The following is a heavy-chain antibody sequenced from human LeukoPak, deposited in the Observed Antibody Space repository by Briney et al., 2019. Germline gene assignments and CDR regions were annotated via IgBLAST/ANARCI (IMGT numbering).Heavy chain of an antibody. CDR1: GFMFSRSD. CDR2: IWHDRSDTYGSNK. J-gene: IGHJ5*02. Sequence: PGGSLRLSCAVSGFMFSRSDIHWVRQAPGKGLEWVAVIWHDRSDTYGSNKYYADSVKGRFTISRDNSKNTVYLQMNSLRVEDTAVYYCAKDGNCGGDCYGWFDPWGQGALVTVSS. CDR3: AKDGNCGGDCYGWFDP. V-gene: IGHV3-33*06. D-gene: IGHD2-21*02.